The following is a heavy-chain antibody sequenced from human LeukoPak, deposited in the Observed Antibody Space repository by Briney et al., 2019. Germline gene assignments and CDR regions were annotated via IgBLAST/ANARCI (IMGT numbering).Heavy chain of an antibody. CDR1: GGTFSSYA. J-gene: IGHJ4*02. CDR3: ARETDIAVAANYFDY. CDR2: INPSGGGT. V-gene: IGHV1-46*01. D-gene: IGHD6-19*01. Sequence: ASVKVSCKASGGTFSSYAINWVRQAPGQGPEWMGIINPSGGGTTYAPKFQGRVTMTKDTSTSTVYMVLSRLGSADTALYYCARETDIAVAANYFDYWGQGTLVTVSS.